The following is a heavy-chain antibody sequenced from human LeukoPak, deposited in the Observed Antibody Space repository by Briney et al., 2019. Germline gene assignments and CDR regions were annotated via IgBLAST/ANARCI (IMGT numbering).Heavy chain of an antibody. CDR2: ISSSSRYI. D-gene: IGHD3-10*01. Sequence: GGSLRLSCAASGLTVSSNYMSWVRQAPGKGLEWVSSISSSSRYIYYADSVKGRFTISRDNAKNSLYLQMNSLRAEDTAVYYCARSRSYGSGSYYYYAMDVWGQGTTVTVSS. CDR3: ARSRSYGSGSYYYYAMDV. J-gene: IGHJ6*02. V-gene: IGHV3-21*01. CDR1: GLTVSSNY.